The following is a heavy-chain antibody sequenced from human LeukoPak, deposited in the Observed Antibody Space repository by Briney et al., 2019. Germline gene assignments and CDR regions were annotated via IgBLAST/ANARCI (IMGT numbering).Heavy chain of an antibody. CDR1: GFTFSSYA. Sequence: GGSLTLSCAASGFTFSSYAMHWVRQAPCKGVEGVAVISYDGSNKYYAYSVTGRFTISRDNSKNTLYLQMNSLRAEDTAVYYCARDAVVVVPAAMSGVRRSDGDYYYYMDVWGKGTTVTVSS. J-gene: IGHJ6*03. D-gene: IGHD2-2*01. V-gene: IGHV3-30*04. CDR2: ISYDGSNK. CDR3: ARDAVVVVPAAMSGVRRSDGDYYYYMDV.